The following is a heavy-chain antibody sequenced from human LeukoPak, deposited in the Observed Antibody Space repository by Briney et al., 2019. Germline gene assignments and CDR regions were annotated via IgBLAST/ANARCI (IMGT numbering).Heavy chain of an antibody. D-gene: IGHD2-15*01. Sequence: SETLSLTCTVSVGSVSSHYWSWIRQPPGKGLEWIGYIYYSRSTIYSPSLQGRVTIIIDTSKNQFSLNLSSVTAADTAVYYCARSGEGGAYWGQGTLVTVSS. CDR1: VGSVSSHY. CDR2: IYYSRST. CDR3: ARSGEGGAY. V-gene: IGHV4-59*02. J-gene: IGHJ4*02.